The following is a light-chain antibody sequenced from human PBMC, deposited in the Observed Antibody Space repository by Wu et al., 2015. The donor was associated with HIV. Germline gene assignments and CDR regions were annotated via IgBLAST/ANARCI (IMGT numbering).Light chain of an antibody. Sequence: DIQMTQSPSTLSASVGDRVTLTCRASESITTWLAWYQQKPGKAPRLLISRASDLQTGVPSRFSGSGSGTEFTLTINSLQPDDFATYYCQQYNSFPWTFGQGTKVEIK. CDR3: QQYNSFPWT. CDR1: ESITTW. CDR2: RAS. V-gene: IGKV1-5*03. J-gene: IGKJ1*01.